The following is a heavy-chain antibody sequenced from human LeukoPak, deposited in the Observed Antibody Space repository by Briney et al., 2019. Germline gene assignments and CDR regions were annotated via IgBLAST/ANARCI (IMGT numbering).Heavy chain of an antibody. V-gene: IGHV4-59*12. CDR1: GGSISSYY. Sequence: SETLSLTCAVSGGSISSYYWSWIRQPPGKGLEWIGYIYYSGSTNYNPSLKSRVTISVDTSKNQFSLKLSSVTAADTAVYYCARGRGYSYGTKPYYFDYWGQGTLVTVSS. J-gene: IGHJ4*02. CDR2: IYYSGST. D-gene: IGHD5-18*01. CDR3: ARGRGYSYGTKPYYFDY.